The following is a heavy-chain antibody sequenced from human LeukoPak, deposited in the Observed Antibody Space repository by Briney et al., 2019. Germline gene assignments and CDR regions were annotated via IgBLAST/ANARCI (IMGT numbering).Heavy chain of an antibody. CDR1: GYTFTGYY. J-gene: IGHJ4*02. Sequence: ASVKVSCKASGYTFTGYYMHWVRQAPGQGLEWMGWINPNSGGTNYAQKFQGRVTMTRDTSISTAYMGLSRLRSDDTAVYYCARYSSSWSDFDYWGQGTLVTVSS. D-gene: IGHD6-13*01. CDR2: INPNSGGT. V-gene: IGHV1-2*02. CDR3: ARYSSSWSDFDY.